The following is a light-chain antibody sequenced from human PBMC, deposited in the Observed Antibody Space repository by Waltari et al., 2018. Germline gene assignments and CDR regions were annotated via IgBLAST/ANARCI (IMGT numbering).Light chain of an antibody. Sequence: DIQMTQSPSTLSASVGDRVTITCRASHRISSGLAWYQQKPGKAPKLLIYKASNLESGVPSRFSGIGSGTEFALTISSLQPDDFATYYCQQYSSYPTWTFGQGTKVEIK. CDR1: HRISSG. CDR3: QQYSSYPTWT. CDR2: KAS. V-gene: IGKV1-5*03. J-gene: IGKJ1*01.